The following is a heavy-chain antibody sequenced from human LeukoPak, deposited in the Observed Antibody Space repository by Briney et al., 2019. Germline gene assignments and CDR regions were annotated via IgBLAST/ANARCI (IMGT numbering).Heavy chain of an antibody. CDR2: VTGSGGTT. V-gene: IGHV3-23*01. CDR3: AKKIAVVGWYFDL. D-gene: IGHD2-2*01. Sequence: GGSLRLSCAASGFTFSSYVMSWVRQAPGKGLEWVSSVTGSGGTTYFADSVKGRFTIPRDNSKNTLYLQMNSLRVEDTALYYCAKKIAVVGWYFDLWGRGTLVTVSS. J-gene: IGHJ2*01. CDR1: GFTFSSYV.